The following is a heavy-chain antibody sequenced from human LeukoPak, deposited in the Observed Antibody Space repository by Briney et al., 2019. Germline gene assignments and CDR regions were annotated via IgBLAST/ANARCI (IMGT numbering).Heavy chain of an antibody. Sequence: LAGGSLRLSCAASGFTFSNYAMDWVRQAPGKGLEWVSAISGSGGSTYYADSVKGRFTISRDNSKNTLYLQMNSLRAEDTAVYYCAAGRQWLAYYFDYWGQGTLVTVSS. V-gene: IGHV3-23*01. CDR1: GFTFSNYA. CDR2: ISGSGGST. J-gene: IGHJ4*02. D-gene: IGHD6-19*01. CDR3: AAGRQWLAYYFDY.